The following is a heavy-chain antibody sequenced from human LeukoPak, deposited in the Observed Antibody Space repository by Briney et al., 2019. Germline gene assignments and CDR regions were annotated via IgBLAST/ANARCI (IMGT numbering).Heavy chain of an antibody. J-gene: IGHJ3*02. CDR3: ARESYYDSSGYYHDAFDI. CDR2: IYYSGST. D-gene: IGHD3-22*01. CDR1: GGSISSHY. V-gene: IGHV4-59*11. Sequence: PSETLSLTCTVSGGSISSHYWSWIRQPPGKGLEWIGYIYYSGSTNYNPSLKSRVTISVDTSKNQFSLKLSSVTAADTAVYYCARESYYDSSGYYHDAFDIWGQGTMVTVSS.